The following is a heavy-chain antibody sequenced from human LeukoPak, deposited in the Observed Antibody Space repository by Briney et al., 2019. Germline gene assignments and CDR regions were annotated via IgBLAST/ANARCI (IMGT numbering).Heavy chain of an antibody. CDR3: AKEMVRGVIKRGNWFDP. Sequence: GRSLRLSCAASGFTFSSYGMHWVRQAPGKGLEWVAFIRYDGSNKYYADSVKGRFTISRDNSKNTLYLQMNSLRAEDTAVYYCAKEMVRGVIKRGNWFDPWGQGTLVTVSS. J-gene: IGHJ5*02. V-gene: IGHV3-30*02. D-gene: IGHD3-10*01. CDR1: GFTFSSYG. CDR2: IRYDGSNK.